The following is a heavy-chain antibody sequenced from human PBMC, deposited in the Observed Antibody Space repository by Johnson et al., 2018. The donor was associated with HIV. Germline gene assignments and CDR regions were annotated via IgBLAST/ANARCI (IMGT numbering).Heavy chain of an antibody. J-gene: IGHJ3*02. CDR3: ARDMGEMATPIRGLDAFDI. Sequence: VQLVESGGGLVQPGGSLRLYCAASEFTFSRYWMTWVRQAPGKGLEWVANIKEDGSEKYYVDSVRGRFTISRDNTKSSLYLQMNSLRAEDTAVYYCARDMGEMATPIRGLDAFDIWGQGTMVTVSS. D-gene: IGHD5-24*01. CDR2: IKEDGSEK. V-gene: IGHV3-7*01. CDR1: EFTFSRYW.